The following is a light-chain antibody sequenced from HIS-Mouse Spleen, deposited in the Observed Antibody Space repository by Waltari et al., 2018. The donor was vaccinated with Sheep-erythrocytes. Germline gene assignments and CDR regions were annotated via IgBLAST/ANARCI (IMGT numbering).Light chain of an antibody. Sequence: DIQMTPSPSSLSASVGYRVTITCQASQDISNYLNWYHQKPGKAPKLLIYDASNLETGVPSRFSGSGSGTDFTFTISSLQPEDIATYYCQQYDNLLTFGGGTKVEIK. CDR3: QQYDNLLT. CDR2: DAS. J-gene: IGKJ4*01. CDR1: QDISNY. V-gene: IGKV1-33*01.